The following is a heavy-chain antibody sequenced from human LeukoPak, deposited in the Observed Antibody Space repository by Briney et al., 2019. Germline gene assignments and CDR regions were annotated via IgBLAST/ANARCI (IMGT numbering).Heavy chain of an antibody. D-gene: IGHD1-26*01. CDR2: IYYSGST. Sequence: SETLSLTCTVSGGSISSSSYYWGWIRQPPGKGLEWIGSIYYSGSTYYNPSLKSRVTISVDTSKNQFSLKLSSVTAADTAVYYCARFGGSYVQHYYYGMDVWGQGTTVTVSS. J-gene: IGHJ6*02. V-gene: IGHV4-39*07. CDR1: GGSISSSSYY. CDR3: ARFGGSYVQHYYYGMDV.